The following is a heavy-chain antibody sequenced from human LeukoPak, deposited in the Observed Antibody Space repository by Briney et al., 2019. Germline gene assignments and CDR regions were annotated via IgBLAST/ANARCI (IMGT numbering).Heavy chain of an antibody. CDR3: ARGVVPGRRVFYWYMDV. CDR1: GGTFSSYA. V-gene: IGHV1-69*05. Sequence: ASVKVSCKASGGTFSSYAISWVRQAPGQGLEWMGGIIPIFGTANYAQKFQGRVTITTDESTSTAYMELSSLRSEDTAVYYCARGVVPGRRVFYWYMDVWGKGTTVTVSS. D-gene: IGHD6-19*01. J-gene: IGHJ6*03. CDR2: IIPIFGTA.